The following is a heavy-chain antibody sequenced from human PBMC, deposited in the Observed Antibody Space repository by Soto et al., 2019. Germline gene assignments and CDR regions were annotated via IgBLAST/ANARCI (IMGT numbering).Heavy chain of an antibody. J-gene: IGHJ6*02. CDR1: GYTFNSSD. V-gene: IGHV1-46*02. Sequence: ASVKVSCKASGYTFNSSDMRWVRQAPGQGLEWMGRINPSGASTSYTQKLQGRVTLTRDTSTSTVHMELSSLRSEDTAAYCCTREYHFGAGGPNDYSYYYDLAVGGQGTRVTAP. CDR3: TREYHFGAGGPNDYSYYYDLAV. CDR2: INPSGAST. D-gene: IGHD3-10*01.